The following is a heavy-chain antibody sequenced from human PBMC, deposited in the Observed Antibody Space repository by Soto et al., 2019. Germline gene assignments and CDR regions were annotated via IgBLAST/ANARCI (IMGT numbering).Heavy chain of an antibody. CDR3: ARDPRRGPVATIYYFDY. V-gene: IGHV3-9*01. Sequence: GGSLRLSCAASGFNFNDHGMHWIRQAPGKGLEWVSGITYNSAIIVYADSVKGRFTISRDNAENSLFLQMNSLTVDDTALYFCARDPRRGPVATIYYFDYWSQGTPVTVSS. D-gene: IGHD5-12*01. CDR2: ITYNSAII. J-gene: IGHJ4*02. CDR1: GFNFNDHG.